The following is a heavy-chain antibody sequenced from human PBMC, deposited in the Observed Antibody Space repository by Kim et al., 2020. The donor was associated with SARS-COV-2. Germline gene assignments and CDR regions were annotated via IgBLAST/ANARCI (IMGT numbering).Heavy chain of an antibody. CDR2: INAGSGNT. Sequence: ASVKVSCKASGYTFTSYAMHWVRQAPGQRLEWMGWINAGSGNTKYSQKFQYRVTITRDTSASTAYMELSSLRSEDTAVYYCARGPGVATAGLWGQGTLGT. D-gene: IGHD6-13*01. CDR1: GYTFTSYA. CDR3: ARGPGVATAGL. J-gene: IGHJ4*02. V-gene: IGHV1-3*01.